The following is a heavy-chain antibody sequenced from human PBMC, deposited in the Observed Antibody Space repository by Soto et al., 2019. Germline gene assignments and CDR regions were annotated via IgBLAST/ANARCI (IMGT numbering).Heavy chain of an antibody. V-gene: IGHV4-39*01. CDR3: ARGYYDFWSGYHNASYGMDV. J-gene: IGHJ6*02. CDR1: GGSISSSSYY. D-gene: IGHD3-3*01. Sequence: SETLSLTCTVSGGSISSSSYYWGWIRQPPGKGLEWIGSIYYSGSTYYNPSLKSRVTISVDTSKNQFSLKLSSVTAADTAVYYCARGYYDFWSGYHNASYGMDVWGQGTTVT. CDR2: IYYSGST.